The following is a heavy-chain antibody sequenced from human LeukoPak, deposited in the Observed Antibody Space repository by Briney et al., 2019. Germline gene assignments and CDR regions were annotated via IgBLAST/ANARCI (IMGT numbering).Heavy chain of an antibody. CDR1: GFTFSNAW. CDR2: IKSKTDGGTT. V-gene: IGHV3-15*01. CDR3: ARDWNPKYSYGTFDY. J-gene: IGHJ4*02. D-gene: IGHD5-18*01. Sequence: GGSLRLSCAASGFTFSNAWMSWVRQAPGKGLEWVGRIKSKTDGGTTDYAAPVKGRFTISRDDSKNTLYLQMNSLRAEDTAVYYCARDWNPKYSYGTFDYWGQGTLVTVSS.